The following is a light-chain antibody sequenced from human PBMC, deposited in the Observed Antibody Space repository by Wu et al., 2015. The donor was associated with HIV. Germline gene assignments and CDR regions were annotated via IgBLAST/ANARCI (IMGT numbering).Light chain of an antibody. CDR1: QSVSSN. V-gene: IGKV3-15*01. Sequence: EIVMTQSPATLSVSAGERATLSCRASQSVSSNLVWYQEKPGQAPRLLIYGASTRATGIPARFSGSGSGTDFTLTISRLEPEDFAVYYCQQYGSSLRTFGQGTKVEIK. CDR3: QQYGSSLRT. CDR2: GAS. J-gene: IGKJ1*01.